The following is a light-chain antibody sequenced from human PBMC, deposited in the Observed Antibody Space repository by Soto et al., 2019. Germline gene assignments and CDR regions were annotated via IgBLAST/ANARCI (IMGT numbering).Light chain of an antibody. CDR2: GPA. J-gene: IGKJ1*01. Sequence: EIVLTQSPATLSAYPGERANLSCRASESVLDYLAWFQQRPGQSPRLLIYGPATRATGIPGRFRGSGSGTEFTLTITSLQSEDFAVYYCQQYNKWRTFGQGTKVDIK. V-gene: IGKV3-15*01. CDR1: ESVLDY. CDR3: QQYNKWRT.